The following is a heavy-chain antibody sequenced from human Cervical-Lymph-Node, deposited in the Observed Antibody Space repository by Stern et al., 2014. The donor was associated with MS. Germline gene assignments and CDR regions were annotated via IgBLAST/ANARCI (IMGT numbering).Heavy chain of an antibody. CDR3: ATASSGWWK. CDR1: GFTFSNYW. J-gene: IGHJ4*02. CDR2: INSDGSTI. D-gene: IGHD6-19*01. V-gene: IGHV3-74*02. Sequence: EVHLVESGGGLVHPGGSLRLSCVASGFTFSNYWMHWVRQAPGKGLVWVSRINSDGSTITYADSVRGRFTISRDNAKNTLDLQMNSLRDEDTAVYYCATASSGWWKWGQGTLVTVSS.